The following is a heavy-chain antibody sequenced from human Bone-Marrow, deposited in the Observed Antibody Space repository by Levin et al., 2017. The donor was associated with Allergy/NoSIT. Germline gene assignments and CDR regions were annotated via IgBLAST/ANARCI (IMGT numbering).Heavy chain of an antibody. V-gene: IGHV3-53*01. Sequence: GESLKISCAASGFTISTKYMSWVRQAPGKGLEWVSVIYSDGRTYYADSVKGRFTISRDYSKNTLDLQMNTLSPEDTAVYYCARGRSDDYGDYFDYWGQGTLVTVSS. CDR1: GFTISTKY. CDR2: IYSDGRT. D-gene: IGHD4-17*01. J-gene: IGHJ4*02. CDR3: ARGRSDDYGDYFDY.